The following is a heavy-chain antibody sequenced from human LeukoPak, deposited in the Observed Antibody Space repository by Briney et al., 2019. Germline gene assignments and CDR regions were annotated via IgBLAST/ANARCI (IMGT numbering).Heavy chain of an antibody. J-gene: IGHJ3*01. V-gene: IGHV3-48*01. Sequence: PGGSLGLSCAASGFTFSSYIMNWVRQAPGKGLEWVSYISSSSSNIYYADSVKGRFTISRDNAKNSLYLQMNSLRAEDTAVYYCATHFDSSGHYLGSFDVWGQGTVVTVSS. CDR3: ATHFDSSGHYLGSFDV. D-gene: IGHD3-22*01. CDR1: GFTFSSYI. CDR2: ISSSSSNI.